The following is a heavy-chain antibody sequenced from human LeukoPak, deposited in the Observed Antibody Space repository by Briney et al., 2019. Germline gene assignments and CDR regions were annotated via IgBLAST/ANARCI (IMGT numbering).Heavy chain of an antibody. CDR1: GGTFSSYA. V-gene: IGHV1-69*01. CDR3: ARANYDFWSGYSTRNSYYYYMDV. CDR2: IIPIFGTA. J-gene: IGHJ6*03. Sequence: SVKVSCKASGGTFSSYAISWVRQAPGQGLEWMGGIIPIFGTANYAQKFQGRVTITADESTSTAYLELSSLRSEDTAVYYCARANYDFWSGYSTRNSYYYYMDVWGKGTTVTVSS. D-gene: IGHD3-3*01.